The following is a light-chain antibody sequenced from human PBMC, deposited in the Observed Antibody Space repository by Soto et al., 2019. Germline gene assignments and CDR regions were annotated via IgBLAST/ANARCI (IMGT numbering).Light chain of an antibody. V-gene: IGLV2-14*01. CDR1: SSDVGGYNY. CDR2: DVS. Sequence: QSALTQPATVSESPGQSITISCTGTSSDVGGYNYVSWYQQHPAKAPKLMIYDVSNRPSGVSNRFSGSKSANTASLTISGLQAEDEADYYCYSYTSSSTYVFGTGTKVTVL. J-gene: IGLJ1*01. CDR3: YSYTSSSTYV.